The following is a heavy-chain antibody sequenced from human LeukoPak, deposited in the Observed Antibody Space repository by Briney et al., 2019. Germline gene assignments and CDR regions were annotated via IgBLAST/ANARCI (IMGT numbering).Heavy chain of an antibody. J-gene: IGHJ5*02. Sequence: GGSLRLSCAASGITFGHNWRHWVRPGAGKGLVWISRINSDGGGAIYATSAKGRSTVSRDNAKNRLYLQMNTLRAEDTAVYYCARDVPHNWFDSWGQRTLVTFSS. CDR3: ARDVPHNWFDS. V-gene: IGHV3-74*01. CDR2: INSDGGGA. CDR1: GITFGHNW.